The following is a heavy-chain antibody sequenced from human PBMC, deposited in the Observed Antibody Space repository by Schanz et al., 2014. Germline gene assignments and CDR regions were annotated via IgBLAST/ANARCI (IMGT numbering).Heavy chain of an antibody. CDR1: GYIFTSYS. CDR2: INPSGVST. Sequence: QVHLVQSGAEVKKPGASVKVSCKASGYIFTSYSMHWVRQAPGQGLEWLGIINPSGVSTSSAQEFQGRVTMTRDTSTSTLQMELSSLRSEDTAVYYCARGGAYRSPSPVFYFDYWGQGTLDTVSS. CDR3: ARGGAYRSPSPVFYFDY. D-gene: IGHD6-6*01. J-gene: IGHJ4*02. V-gene: IGHV1-46*01.